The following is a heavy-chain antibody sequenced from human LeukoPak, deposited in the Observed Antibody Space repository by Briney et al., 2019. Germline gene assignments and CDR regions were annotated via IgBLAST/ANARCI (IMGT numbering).Heavy chain of an antibody. V-gene: IGHV1-2*02. J-gene: IGHJ4*02. CDR1: GYTFTGYY. Sequence: ASVKVSCKASGYTFTGYYMHWVRQAPGQGLEWMGWINPNSGGTDYAQKFQGRVTMTRDTSISTAYMELSSLRSEDTAVYYCARGLEYYDNSGSVGYWGQGTLVTVSS. CDR3: ARGLEYYDNSGSVGY. D-gene: IGHD3-22*01. CDR2: INPNSGGT.